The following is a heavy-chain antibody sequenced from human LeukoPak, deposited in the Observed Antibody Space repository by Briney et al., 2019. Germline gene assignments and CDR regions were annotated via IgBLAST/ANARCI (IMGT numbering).Heavy chain of an antibody. CDR1: GGSNSSSTYY. J-gene: IGHJ4*02. Sequence: PSETLPLTCTVSGGSNSSSTYYWGWIRQPPGKGLEWIGSIYYGGSAYYNPSLKSRVTISVDTSKNQFSLKLSSVTAADTAVYYCARDGEEGDSGTFIDYWGQGTLVTVSS. D-gene: IGHD1-26*01. V-gene: IGHV4-39*07. CDR2: IYYGGSA. CDR3: ARDGEEGDSGTFIDY.